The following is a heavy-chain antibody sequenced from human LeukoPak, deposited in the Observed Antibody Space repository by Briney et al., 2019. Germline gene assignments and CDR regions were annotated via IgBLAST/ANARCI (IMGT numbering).Heavy chain of an antibody. CDR3: AREVQVVPAATHYYYYYMDV. CDR1: GGTFSSYA. Sequence: ASVKVSCKASGGTFSSYAISWVRQAPGQGLEWMGGIIPIFGTANYAQKFQGRVTITADESTSTACMELSSLRSEDTAVYYCAREVQVVPAATHYYYYYMDVWGKGTTVTVSS. J-gene: IGHJ6*03. CDR2: IIPIFGTA. V-gene: IGHV1-69*01. D-gene: IGHD2-2*01.